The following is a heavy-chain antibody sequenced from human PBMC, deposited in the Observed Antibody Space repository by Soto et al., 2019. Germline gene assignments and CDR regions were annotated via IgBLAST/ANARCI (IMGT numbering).Heavy chain of an antibody. CDR1: GFTFSTYS. V-gene: IGHV3-48*01. CDR3: AASVMALGTGVFNA. J-gene: IGHJ3*01. D-gene: IGHD2-8*02. Sequence: EVQLVDSGGGLVQPGGSLRLSCAASGFTFSTYSMNWVRQAPGKGLEWISYIDSSSTSIYYADSVKGRFTISRDNGKDSLDLKMNGLRAGDTAVYYCAASVMALGTGVFNAWGQGTMVTVSS. CDR2: IDSSSTSI.